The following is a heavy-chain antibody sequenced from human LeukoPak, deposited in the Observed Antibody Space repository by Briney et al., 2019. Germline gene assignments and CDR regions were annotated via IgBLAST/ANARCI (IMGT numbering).Heavy chain of an antibody. Sequence: SETLSLTCTVSGGSISSYYWSWIRQSPGKGLEWIGYIYYSGSTNYNPSLKSRVTISVDTSKNQFSLKLSSVTAADTAVYYCARADTAPTYYMDVWGKGTTVTISS. CDR1: GGSISSYY. CDR3: ARADTAPTYYMDV. CDR2: IYYSGST. V-gene: IGHV4-59*08. D-gene: IGHD5-18*01. J-gene: IGHJ6*03.